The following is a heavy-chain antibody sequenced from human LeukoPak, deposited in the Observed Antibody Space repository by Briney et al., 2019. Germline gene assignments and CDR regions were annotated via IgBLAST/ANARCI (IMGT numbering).Heavy chain of an antibody. Sequence: SETLCLTCTASGGSISSSSNYWVWLRPPPGKGREWIGSIYYSGSTYYNPYLKSRITISVDTSKIQFSLKLSSVTAADTAVYYSARHLLLWFGAAYFDYWGQGTLVTVSS. CDR2: IYYSGST. D-gene: IGHD3-10*01. J-gene: IGHJ4*02. CDR3: ARHLLLWFGAAYFDY. CDR1: GGSISSSSNY. V-gene: IGHV4-39*01.